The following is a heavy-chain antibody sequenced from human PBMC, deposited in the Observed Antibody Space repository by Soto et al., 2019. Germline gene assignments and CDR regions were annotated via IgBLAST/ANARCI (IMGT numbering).Heavy chain of an antibody. J-gene: IGHJ6*02. CDR3: AVTLGYCSSTSCYDNYYYAMDV. D-gene: IGHD2-2*01. CDR2: INPSGGST. CDR1: GYTFTSYY. Sequence: ASVKVSCKASGYTFTSYYMHWVRQAPGQGLEWMGIINPSGGSTSYAQKFQGRVTMTRDTSTSTVYMELSSLRSEDTAVYYCAVTLGYCSSTSCYDNYYYAMDVWGQGTTVTVSS. V-gene: IGHV1-46*01.